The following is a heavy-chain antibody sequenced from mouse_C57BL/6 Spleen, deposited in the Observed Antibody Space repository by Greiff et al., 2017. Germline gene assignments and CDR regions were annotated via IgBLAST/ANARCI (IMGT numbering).Heavy chain of an antibody. CDR2: ISYDGSN. J-gene: IGHJ4*01. V-gene: IGHV3-6*01. CDR1: GYSITSGYY. CDR3: ARDKDAMDY. Sequence: ESGPGLAKPSQSLSLTCSVTGYSITSGYYWNWIRQFPGNKLEWMGYISYDGSNNYNPSLKNRISITRDTSKNQFFLKLNSVTTEDTATYYCARDKDAMDYWGQGTSVTVSS.